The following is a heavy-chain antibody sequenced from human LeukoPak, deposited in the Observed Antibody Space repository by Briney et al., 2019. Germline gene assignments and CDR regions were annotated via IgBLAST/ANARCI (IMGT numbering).Heavy chain of an antibody. D-gene: IGHD5-18*01. CDR1: GGSISSSSYY. J-gene: IGHJ4*02. Sequence: SETLSLTCTVSGGSISSSSYYWGWIRQPPGKGLEWIGSIYYSGSTYYNPSLKSRVTISIDTSKNQFSLKLSSVTAADTAMYYCARSLVVGQLWLFGVMGYWGQGALVTVAS. CDR2: IYYSGST. V-gene: IGHV4-39*07. CDR3: ARSLVVGQLWLFGVMGY.